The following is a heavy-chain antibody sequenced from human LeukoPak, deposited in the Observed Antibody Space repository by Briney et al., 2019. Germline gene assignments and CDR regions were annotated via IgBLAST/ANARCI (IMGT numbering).Heavy chain of an antibody. D-gene: IGHD3-9*01. CDR1: GYTFTSYG. V-gene: IGHV1-18*01. J-gene: IGHJ4*02. CDR2: ISAYNGNT. Sequence: ASVKVSCKASGYTFTSYGISWVRQAPGQGLEWMGWISAYNGNTNYAQKLQGRVTMTTDTSTSTAYMELRSLRSDDTAVYYCARDRPERLDHLRYFDWLPVDYWGQGTLVTVSS. CDR3: ARDRPERLDHLRYFDWLPVDY.